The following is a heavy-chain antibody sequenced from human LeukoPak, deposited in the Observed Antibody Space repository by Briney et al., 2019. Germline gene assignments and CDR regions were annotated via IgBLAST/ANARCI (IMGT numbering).Heavy chain of an antibody. D-gene: IGHD6-19*01. CDR2: VYHSGVT. CDR1: GGSVSSSY. CDR3: ARHSKPPRPRAVGGTNFDY. V-gene: IGHV4-59*08. Sequence: SETLSLTCTVSGGSVSSSYWSWIRQPPGKGLEGIGYVYHSGVTIHSLSLRTRVSISGDRLQNQVSVILNSVPAADTAQYYCARHSKPPRPRAVGGTNFDYWGPGTLVTVSS. J-gene: IGHJ4*02.